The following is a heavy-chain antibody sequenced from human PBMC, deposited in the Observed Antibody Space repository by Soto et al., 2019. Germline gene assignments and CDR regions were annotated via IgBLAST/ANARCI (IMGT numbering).Heavy chain of an antibody. J-gene: IGHJ1*01. Sequence: GGSLRLSCAASGFTFSSYAMSWVRQAPGKGLEWVSAISGSGGSTYYADSVKGRFTISRDNSKNTLYLQMNSLRAEDTAVYYCAKAGASAYYYDSSGYQYFQHWGQGTLVTVSS. CDR1: GFTFSSYA. D-gene: IGHD3-22*01. CDR3: AKAGASAYYYDSSGYQYFQH. V-gene: IGHV3-23*01. CDR2: ISGSGGST.